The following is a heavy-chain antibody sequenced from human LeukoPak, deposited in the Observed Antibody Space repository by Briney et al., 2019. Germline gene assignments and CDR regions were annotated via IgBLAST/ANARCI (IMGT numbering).Heavy chain of an antibody. Sequence: GGSLRLSCAASGFTFSSYSMNWVRQAPGKGLEWVSSISSSSSYIYYAGSVKGRFTISRDNAKNSLYLQMNSLRAEDTAVYYCARDSFGDYNGMDVWGQGTTVTVSS. CDR2: ISSSSSYI. J-gene: IGHJ6*02. CDR1: GFTFSSYS. V-gene: IGHV3-21*01. CDR3: ARDSFGDYNGMDV. D-gene: IGHD3-10*01.